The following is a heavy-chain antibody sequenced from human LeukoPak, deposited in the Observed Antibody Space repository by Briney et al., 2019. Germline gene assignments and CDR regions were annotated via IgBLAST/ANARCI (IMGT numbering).Heavy chain of an antibody. CDR1: GFTVSSNY. Sequence: GGSLRLSCAASGFTVSSNYMSWVRQAPGKGLECVSVIYSGGSTYYADSVKGRFTISRDNSKNTLYLQMNSLRAEDTAVYYCARVSGLEMATLRYWGQGTLVTVSS. D-gene: IGHD5-24*01. CDR3: ARVSGLEMATLRY. J-gene: IGHJ4*02. CDR2: IYSGGST. V-gene: IGHV3-53*01.